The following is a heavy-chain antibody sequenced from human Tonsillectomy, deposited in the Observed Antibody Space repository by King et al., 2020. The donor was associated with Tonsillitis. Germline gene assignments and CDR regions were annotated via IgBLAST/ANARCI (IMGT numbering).Heavy chain of an antibody. D-gene: IGHD1-26*01. CDR2: VSYDGSNN. J-gene: IGHJ3*01. Sequence: VQLVESGGGVVQPGRSLRLSCAASEFTFSRHSMHWVRQAPGKGLEWVAGVSYDGSNNYYADSVKGRFTISRDNSKNTLSLQMNSLRPEDTAVYYCAREKGVGALPRAFDVWGQGTLVTVSS. CDR3: AREKGVGALPRAFDV. V-gene: IGHV3-30*04. CDR1: EFTFSRHS.